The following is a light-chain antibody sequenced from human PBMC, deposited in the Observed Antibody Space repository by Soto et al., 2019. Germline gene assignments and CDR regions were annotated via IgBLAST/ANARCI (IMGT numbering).Light chain of an antibody. V-gene: IGKV3-20*01. J-gene: IGKJ5*01. CDR2: GAS. CDR3: QQYGSSPPIT. CDR1: QSVSSSY. Sequence: EIVLTQSPGTLSLSPGERATLSCRASQSVSSSYLACYQQKPGQAPRLLIYGASSWATGIPDRFSGSGSGTDFTLTISRLEPEDFAVYYCQQYGSSPPITFGQGTRVEIK.